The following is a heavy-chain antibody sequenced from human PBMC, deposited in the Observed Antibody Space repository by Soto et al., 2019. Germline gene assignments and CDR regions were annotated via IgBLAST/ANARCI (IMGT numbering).Heavy chain of an antibody. Sequence: PSETLSLTCAVYGGSFSGYFWTWIHQPPGKGLEWIGEINHSGSTNYNPSLKSRVTISVDTSKNRFSLKLTSVTAADTAVYYCARGAQHYYDSSGYLDYWGQGTLVTVSS. V-gene: IGHV4-34*01. CDR1: GGSFSGYF. D-gene: IGHD3-22*01. CDR2: INHSGST. J-gene: IGHJ4*02. CDR3: ARGAQHYYDSSGYLDY.